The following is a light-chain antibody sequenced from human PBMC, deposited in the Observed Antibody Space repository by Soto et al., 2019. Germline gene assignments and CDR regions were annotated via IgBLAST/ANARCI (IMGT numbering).Light chain of an antibody. CDR3: QQYNNWPPYT. CDR2: GAS. Sequence: EMVITQSPATLSVSPGERATLSCSVSRSVSSNLAWYQQKPGQAPRLLMYGASTRATGIPARFSGSGSGTEFTLTISSLQSEDFAVYYCQQYNNWPPYTFGQGTKVDIK. V-gene: IGKV3-15*01. J-gene: IGKJ2*01. CDR1: RSVSSN.